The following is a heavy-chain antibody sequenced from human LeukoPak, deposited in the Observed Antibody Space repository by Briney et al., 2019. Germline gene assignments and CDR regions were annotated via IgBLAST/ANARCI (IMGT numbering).Heavy chain of an antibody. CDR3: ARGPAAGNLLGF. Sequence: GGSLRLSCAASGFSFSNYWMSWVRQAPGKGLAWVANIKQDGSEKYYVDSVKGRFTISRENAKNSVSLQMNSVRAEDTAVYYCARGPAAGNLLGFWGQGTLVTVSS. CDR2: IKQDGSEK. D-gene: IGHD6-19*01. J-gene: IGHJ4*02. CDR1: GFSFSNYW. V-gene: IGHV3-7*01.